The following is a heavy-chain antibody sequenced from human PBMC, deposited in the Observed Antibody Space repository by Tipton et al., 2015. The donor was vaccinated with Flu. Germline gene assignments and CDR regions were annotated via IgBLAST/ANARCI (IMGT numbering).Heavy chain of an antibody. J-gene: IGHJ1*01. CDR3: AREKDSSGSEYFQH. Sequence: TLSLTCVVYGGSFSGYYCSWIRQPPGKGLEWIGEINHSGSTNYNPSLKSRVTISIDTSKNQFSLRLSSVTAADTAVYYCAREKDSSGSEYFQHWGQGTLVTVSS. CDR2: INHSGST. V-gene: IGHV4-34*01. D-gene: IGHD6-19*01. CDR1: GGSFSGYY.